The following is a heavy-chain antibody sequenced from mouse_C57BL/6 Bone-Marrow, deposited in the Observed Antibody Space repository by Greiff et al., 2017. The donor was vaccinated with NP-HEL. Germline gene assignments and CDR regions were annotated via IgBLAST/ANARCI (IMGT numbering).Heavy chain of an antibody. V-gene: IGHV1-85*01. CDR2: IYPRDGST. J-gene: IGHJ2*01. Sequence: VKLVESGPELVKPGASVKLSCKASGYTFTSYDINWVKQRPGQGLEWIGWIYPRDGSTKYNEKFKGKATLTVDTSSSTAYMERHSLTSEDSAVYFCARSSPANLDGYYFGYWGQGTTLTVSS. CDR3: ARSSPANLDGYYFGY. D-gene: IGHD4-1*01. CDR1: GYTFTSYD.